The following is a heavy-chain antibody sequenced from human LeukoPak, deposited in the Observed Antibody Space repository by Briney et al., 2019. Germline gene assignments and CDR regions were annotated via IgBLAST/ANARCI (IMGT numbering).Heavy chain of an antibody. CDR3: ARARATFGTIIIIDY. CDR2: IYYSGST. CDR1: GGYISSYY. D-gene: IGHD3-16*02. J-gene: IGHJ4*02. Sequence: SETLSLTCTVSGGYISSYYWSWIRQPPGKGLEWIGYIYYSGSTNYNPSLKSRVTISVDTSKNQFSLKLSSVTAADTAVYYCARARATFGTIIIIDYWGQGALVTVSS. V-gene: IGHV4-59*01.